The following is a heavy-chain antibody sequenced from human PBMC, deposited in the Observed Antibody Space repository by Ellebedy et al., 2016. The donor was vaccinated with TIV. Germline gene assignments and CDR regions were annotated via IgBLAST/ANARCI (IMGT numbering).Heavy chain of an antibody. Sequence: MPSETLSLTCAVIGGSFSGYFWSWIRQPPGKALEWIGEINHDGNTFYNPSLQSRVTISADTSKNQFSLYLTSVTAADTAVYYCARGLFFWGQGALVTVSS. D-gene: IGHD3-3*01. CDR2: INHDGNT. CDR1: GGSFSGYF. CDR3: ARGLFF. V-gene: IGHV4-34*01. J-gene: IGHJ4*02.